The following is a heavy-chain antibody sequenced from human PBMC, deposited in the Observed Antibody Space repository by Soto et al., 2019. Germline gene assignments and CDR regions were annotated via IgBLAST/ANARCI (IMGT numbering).Heavy chain of an antibody. CDR3: ARDFDTSRDDWAYYGMDV. Sequence: EVQLVESGGGLVQPGDSLRISCAASGLTVINNHMTWVRQAPGKGLEWVSIIYRDGTTYYADSVKDRFTISRDSSENTLYLHMNSLRAEDTAVYYCARDFDTSRDDWAYYGMDVWGQGTTVTVSS. D-gene: IGHD6-13*01. J-gene: IGHJ6*02. V-gene: IGHV3-66*01. CDR1: GLTVINNH. CDR2: IYRDGTT.